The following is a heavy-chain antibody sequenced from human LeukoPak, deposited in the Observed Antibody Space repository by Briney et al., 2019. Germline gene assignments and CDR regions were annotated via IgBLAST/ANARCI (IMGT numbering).Heavy chain of an antibody. CDR3: AGGMTDAFDI. D-gene: IGHD1-1*01. CDR2: IYYSGST. V-gene: IGHV4-59*01. J-gene: IGHJ3*02. CDR1: GGSISSYY. Sequence: SETLSLTCTVSGGSISSYYWSWIRQPPGKGLEWIGYIYYSGSTNYNPSLKSRVTISVDTSKNQFSLKLSSVTAAGTAVYYCAGGMTDAFDIWGQGTMVTVSS.